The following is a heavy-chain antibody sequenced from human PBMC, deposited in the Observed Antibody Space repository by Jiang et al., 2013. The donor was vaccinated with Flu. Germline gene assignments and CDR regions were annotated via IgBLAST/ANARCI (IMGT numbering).Heavy chain of an antibody. CDR1: GYSFTSYW. CDR3: ARRWQLVSGGNAFDI. V-gene: IGHV5-10-1*01. CDR2: IDPSDSYT. J-gene: IGHJ3*02. Sequence: CKGSGYSFTSYWISWVRQMPGKGLEWMGRIDPSDSYTNYSPSFQGHVTISADKSISTAYLQWSSLKASDTAMYYCARRWQLVSGGNAFDIWGQGTMVTVSS. D-gene: IGHD6-6*01.